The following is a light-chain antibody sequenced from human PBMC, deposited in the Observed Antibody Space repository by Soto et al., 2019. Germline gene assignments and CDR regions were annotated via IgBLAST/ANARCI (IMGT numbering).Light chain of an antibody. Sequence: ELVLTQSPGTLSLSPGARATLSCRASQSVSSSYLAWYQQKPGQAPRLLIYDASRATGIPDRFSGSGSGTYFTLTITRLEPEDFAVYYCQHYGTSALFGPGTKVDI. CDR3: QHYGTSAL. V-gene: IGKV3-20*01. J-gene: IGKJ3*01. CDR1: QSVSSSY. CDR2: DAS.